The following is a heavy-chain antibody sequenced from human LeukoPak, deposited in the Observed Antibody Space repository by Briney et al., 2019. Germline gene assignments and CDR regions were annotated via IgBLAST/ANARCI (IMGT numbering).Heavy chain of an antibody. CDR2: ISGSGGST. J-gene: IGHJ5*02. D-gene: IGHD6-13*01. CDR1: GFTFSSYG. CDR3: ARDNPGYSSSWHLGSWFDP. V-gene: IGHV3-23*01. Sequence: GGTLRLSCAASGFTFSSYGMSWVRQAPGKGLEWVSAISGSGGSTYYADSVKGRFTISRDNSKNTLYLQMNSLRAEDTAVYYCARDNPGYSSSWHLGSWFDPWGQGTLVTVSS.